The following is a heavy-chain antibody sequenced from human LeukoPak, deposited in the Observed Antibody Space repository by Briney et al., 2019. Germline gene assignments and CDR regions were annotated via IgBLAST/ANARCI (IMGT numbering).Heavy chain of an antibody. CDR2: IRYDGSNK. CDR1: GFTFSSYG. CDR3: AKDLPPPTVGAPSY. Sequence: GGSLRLSCAASGFTFSSYGMHWVRQAPGKGLEWVAFIRYDGSNKYYADSVKGRFTISRDNSKNTLYLQMNSLRAEDTAVYYCAKDLPPPTVGAPSYWGQGTLVTVSS. V-gene: IGHV3-30*02. D-gene: IGHD1-26*01. J-gene: IGHJ4*02.